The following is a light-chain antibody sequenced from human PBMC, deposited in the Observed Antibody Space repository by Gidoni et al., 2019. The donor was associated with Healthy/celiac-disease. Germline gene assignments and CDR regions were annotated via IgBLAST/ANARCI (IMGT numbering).Light chain of an antibody. V-gene: IGKV3-20*01. CDR2: GAS. CDR1: QSINSNY. Sequence: EIVLPQSPGTLSLSPGERATLSCRASQSINSNYLAWYQQKPGQAPRLLIFGASSRATGIPDRVSGSGSGTDFTLTIYRLEPEDFAVYYCQQYGSSPLTFGGGTKVEI. J-gene: IGKJ4*01. CDR3: QQYGSSPLT.